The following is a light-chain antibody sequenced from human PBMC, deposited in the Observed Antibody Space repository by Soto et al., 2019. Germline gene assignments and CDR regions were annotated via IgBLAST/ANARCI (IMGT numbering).Light chain of an antibody. CDR2: DAS. Sequence: EVVLPQSLATLSFSPGERSTLSCRASQSIRNYLAWYKQQPRQAPRPLLYDASNRATGIPARFSGSGSGTEFTLTISRMEPEDFAVYYCQQHENLITVGRGTRLEIK. V-gene: IGKV3-11*01. CDR3: QQHENLIT. J-gene: IGKJ5*01. CDR1: QSIRNY.